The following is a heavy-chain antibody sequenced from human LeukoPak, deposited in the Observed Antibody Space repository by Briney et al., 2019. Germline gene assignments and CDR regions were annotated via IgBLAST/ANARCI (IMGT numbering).Heavy chain of an antibody. CDR1: GYTFTSYD. CDR2: MNPNSGNT. J-gene: IGHJ5*02. Sequence: ASVKVSCKASGYTFTSYDINWVRQATGQGLEWMGWMNPNSGNTGYAQKFQGRVTMTRNTSISTAYMELSSLRSEDTAVYYCARASEAPLWFGEPGWFDPWGQGTLVTVSS. D-gene: IGHD3-10*01. V-gene: IGHV1-8*01. CDR3: ARASEAPLWFGEPGWFDP.